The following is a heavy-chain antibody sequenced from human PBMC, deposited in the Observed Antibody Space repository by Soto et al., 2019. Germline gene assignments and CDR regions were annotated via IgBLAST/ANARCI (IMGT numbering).Heavy chain of an antibody. D-gene: IGHD3-9*01. CDR3: ASSAPILTGYRTQNAFDI. CDR2: INAGNGNT. J-gene: IGHJ3*02. CDR1: GYTFTSYA. V-gene: IGHV1-3*01. Sequence: ASVKVSCKASGYTFTSYAMHWVRQAPGQRLEWMGWINAGNGNTKYSQKFQGRVTITRDTSASTAYMELSSLRSEDTAVYYCASSAPILTGYRTQNAFDIWGQGTMVNVSS.